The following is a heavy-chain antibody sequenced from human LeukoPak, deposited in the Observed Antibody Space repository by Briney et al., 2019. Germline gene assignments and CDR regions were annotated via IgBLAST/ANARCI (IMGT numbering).Heavy chain of an antibody. CDR3: ASLYDYVWGSYRYFDY. CDR2: IYYRGST. J-gene: IGHJ4*02. Sequence: GSLRLSCAASGFTFSNAWMSWVRQAPGKGLEWIGSIYYRGSTYYNPSLKSRVTISVDTSKNQFSLKLSSVTAADTAVYYCASLYDYVWGSYRYFDYWGQGTLVTVSS. CDR1: GFTFSNAW. D-gene: IGHD3-16*02. V-gene: IGHV4-38-2*01.